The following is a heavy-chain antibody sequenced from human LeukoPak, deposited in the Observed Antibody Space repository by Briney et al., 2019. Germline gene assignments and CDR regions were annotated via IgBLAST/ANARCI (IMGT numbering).Heavy chain of an antibody. CDR1: GYTFTERG. Sequence: GASVKVSCKASGYTFTERGISWMRHVPGQGLEWMGWISATSGNTHYAQTFRDRVTMTTDASTSTAYMELRDLTTDDTAVYYCGKGSTGWSRDPWGQGTLVTVSS. CDR3: GKGSTGWSRDP. J-gene: IGHJ5*02. CDR2: ISATSGNT. D-gene: IGHD6-19*01. V-gene: IGHV1-18*01.